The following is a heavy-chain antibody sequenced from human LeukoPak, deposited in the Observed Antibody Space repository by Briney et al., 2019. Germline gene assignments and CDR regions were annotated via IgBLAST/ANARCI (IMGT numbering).Heavy chain of an antibody. CDR2: VYYSGST. V-gene: IGHV4-39*01. D-gene: IGHD1-26*01. J-gene: IGHJ4*02. CDR1: GGSISSSRYY. CDR3: ARRLVGATANFDY. Sequence: PSETLSLTCTVSGGSISSSRYYWGWIRQSPGKGLEWIGSVYYSGSTNYNPSLKSRVTISVDTSKNQFSLKVSSVTAADTAVYYCARRLVGATANFDYWGQGTLVTVSS.